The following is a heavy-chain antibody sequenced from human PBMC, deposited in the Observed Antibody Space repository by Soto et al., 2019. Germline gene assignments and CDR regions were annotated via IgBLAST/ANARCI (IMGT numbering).Heavy chain of an antibody. J-gene: IGHJ6*02. D-gene: IGHD6-6*01. CDR1: GFTFSSYG. CDR3: ARDILWGTGLYSSSSDYYYYYGMDV. CDR2: IWYDGSNK. V-gene: IGHV3-33*01. Sequence: QVQLVESGGGVVQPGRSLRLSCAASGFTFSSYGMHWVLQAPGKGLEWVAVIWYDGSNKYYADYVKGRFTISRDNSKNKLFLQMNSLRAEDNAVYYCARDILWGTGLYSSSSDYYYYYGMDVWGQGTTVTVSS.